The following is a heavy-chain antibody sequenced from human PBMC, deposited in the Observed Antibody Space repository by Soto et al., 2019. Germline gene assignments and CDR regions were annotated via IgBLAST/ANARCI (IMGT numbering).Heavy chain of an antibody. CDR2: INAGNGDT. J-gene: IGHJ4*02. D-gene: IGHD3-22*01. CDR3: ASAYYDSSGYFYFDY. V-gene: IGHV1-3*01. Sequence: ASVKVSCKVSGYTLTELSMHWVRQAPGKRLEWMGGINAGNGDTKYSQKFQGRVTITRDTSASTAYMELSSLRSEDTAVYYCASAYYDSSGYFYFDYWGQGILVTVSS. CDR1: GYTLTELS.